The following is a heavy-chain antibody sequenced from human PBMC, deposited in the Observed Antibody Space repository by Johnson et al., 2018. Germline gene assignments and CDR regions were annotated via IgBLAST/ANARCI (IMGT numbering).Heavy chain of an antibody. J-gene: IGHJ1*01. V-gene: IGHV3-9*01. CDR3: AKDMRESSGWYYQH. CDR1: GFTFDDYA. D-gene: IGHD6-19*01. CDR2: ISWNSGSI. Sequence: VQLVQSGGGLVQXGRSXRLXCAASGFTFDDYAMHWVRQAPGKGLEWVSGISWNSGSIGYADSVKGRFTISRDNAKNSLYLQMSTLRAEDTALYYCAKDMRESSGWYYQHWGQGTLVTVSS.